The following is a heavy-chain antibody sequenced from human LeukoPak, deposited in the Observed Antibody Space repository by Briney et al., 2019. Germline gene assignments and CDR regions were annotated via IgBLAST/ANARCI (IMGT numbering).Heavy chain of an antibody. CDR3: VKGSGYFDY. CDR2: ISDKGAGT. J-gene: IGHJ4*02. V-gene: IGHV3-64D*06. Sequence: GGSLRLSCSASGFTFSSYAMHWVRQAPGKGLEYVSAISDKGAGTYYSDSVTGRFTISRDNSKNTLYLQMSSLRPEDTAVYCCVKGSGYFDYWGQGTLVTVSS. CDR1: GFTFSSYA. D-gene: IGHD3-10*01.